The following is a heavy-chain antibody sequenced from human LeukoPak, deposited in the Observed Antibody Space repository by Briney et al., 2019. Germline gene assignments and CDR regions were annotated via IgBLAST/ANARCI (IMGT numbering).Heavy chain of an antibody. CDR1: GGSFSGYY. V-gene: IGHV4-34*01. CDR3: ARGGDWSAAPGVDY. Sequence: SETLSLTCAVYGGSFSGYYWSWIRQPPGKGLEWIGEINHSGSTNYNPSLKSRVTISVDTSKNQFSLKLSSVTAADTAVYYCARGGDWSAAPGVDYWGQGTLVTVSS. CDR2: INHSGST. J-gene: IGHJ4*02. D-gene: IGHD2-2*01.